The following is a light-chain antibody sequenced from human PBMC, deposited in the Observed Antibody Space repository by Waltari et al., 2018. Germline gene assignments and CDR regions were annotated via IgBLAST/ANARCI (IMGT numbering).Light chain of an antibody. J-gene: IGKJ3*01. CDR2: DAS. Sequence: DIQMTQSPSSLSASVGDRVTITCQASQDIDKFLNWYQQKPGKAPKLLIYDASNLEPGVPSRFSGSGSGTDFSFTISSLEPEDYAAYYCQYYDKRPPGVFIFGPGTKLDIK. V-gene: IGKV1-33*01. CDR3: QYYDKRPPGVFI. CDR1: QDIDKF.